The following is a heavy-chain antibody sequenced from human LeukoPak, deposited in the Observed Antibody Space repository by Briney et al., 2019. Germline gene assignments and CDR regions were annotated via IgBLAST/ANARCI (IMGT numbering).Heavy chain of an antibody. CDR2: IYYSGST. CDR3: ARAGVYSSSRDFDY. Sequence: SETLSLTCTVSGGSISSYYWSWIRQPPGKGLEWIGYIYYSGSTNYNPSLKSRVTISVDTSKNQFSLKLSSVTAADTAVYYCARAGVYSSSRDFDYWGQGTLVTV. D-gene: IGHD6-6*01. J-gene: IGHJ4*02. V-gene: IGHV4-59*01. CDR1: GGSISSYY.